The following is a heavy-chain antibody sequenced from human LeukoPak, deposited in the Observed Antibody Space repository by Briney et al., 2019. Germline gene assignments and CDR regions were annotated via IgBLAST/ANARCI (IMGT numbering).Heavy chain of an antibody. Sequence: PGGSLRLSCAASGFTFSSYAMSWVRQAPGKGLEWVSAISGSGGSTYYADSVKGRFTISRDNSKTTLYLQMNSLRAEDPAVYYCAKGGYSRRPQPTLYYYYGMDVWRQGTTLPLSS. CDR3: AKGGYSRRPQPTLYYYYGMDV. D-gene: IGHD6-13*01. CDR2: ISGSGGST. J-gene: IGHJ6*02. CDR1: GFTFSSYA. V-gene: IGHV3-23*01.